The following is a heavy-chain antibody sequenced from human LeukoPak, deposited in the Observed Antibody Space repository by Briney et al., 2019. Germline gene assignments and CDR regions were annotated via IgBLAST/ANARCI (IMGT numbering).Heavy chain of an antibody. V-gene: IGHV3-30*02. CDR3: AKDEAAAGVDFNY. D-gene: IGHD6-13*01. J-gene: IGHJ4*02. CDR2: IRSDGSVK. Sequence: GGSLRLSCAASGFTFSGYGIHWVRQAPGKGLEWVSFIRSDGSVKYYADSVRGRFTISRDNSKNTLYLQTNSLRAEDTAVYYCAKDEAAAGVDFNYWGQGTLVTVYS. CDR1: GFTFSGYG.